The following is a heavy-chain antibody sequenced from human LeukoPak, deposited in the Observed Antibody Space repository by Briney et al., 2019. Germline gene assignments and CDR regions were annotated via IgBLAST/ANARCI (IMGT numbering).Heavy chain of an antibody. D-gene: IGHD2-2*01. CDR3: ARSPNIVVVPAAPLDY. J-gene: IGHJ4*02. V-gene: IGHV5-51*01. Sequence: PGESLQISCRGSGYSFTSYWIGWVRQMPGKGLEWMGIIYPGDSDTRYSPSFQGQVTISADKSISTAYLQWSSLKASDTAMYYCARSPNIVVVPAAPLDYWGQGTLVTVSS. CDR1: GYSFTSYW. CDR2: IYPGDSDT.